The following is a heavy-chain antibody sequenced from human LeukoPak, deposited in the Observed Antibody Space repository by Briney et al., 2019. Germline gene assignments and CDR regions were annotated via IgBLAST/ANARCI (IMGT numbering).Heavy chain of an antibody. D-gene: IGHD5-18*01. Sequence: GGSLRLSCAASGFTFSSYSMNWVRQAPGKGLEWVSYIISSSSTIYYADSVKGRFNISRDNAKNSLYLQMNSLRAEDTAVYYCARAKGTAMIKGHWFDPWGQGTLVTVSS. V-gene: IGHV3-48*04. CDR3: ARAKGTAMIKGHWFDP. J-gene: IGHJ5*02. CDR2: IISSSSTI. CDR1: GFTFSSYS.